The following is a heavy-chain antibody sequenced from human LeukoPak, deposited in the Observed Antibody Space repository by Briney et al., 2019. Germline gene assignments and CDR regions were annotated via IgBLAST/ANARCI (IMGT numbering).Heavy chain of an antibody. D-gene: IGHD4-17*01. CDR3: AADPTVTTYDFDY. CDR1: GFTFTSSA. J-gene: IGHJ4*02. V-gene: IGHV1-58*02. Sequence: SVKVSCKASGFTFTSSAMQWVRQARGQRLEWIGWIAVGSGNTNYAQKFQERVTITRDMSTSTAYMELSSLRSEDTAVYYCAADPTVTTYDFDYWGQGTLVTVSS. CDR2: IAVGSGNT.